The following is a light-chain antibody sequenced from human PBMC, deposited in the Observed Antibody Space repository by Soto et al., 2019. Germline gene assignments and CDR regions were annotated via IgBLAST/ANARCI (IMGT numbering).Light chain of an antibody. Sequence: QSALTQPRSVSGSPGQSVTISCTGTSTDVGGYNYVSWYQQHPGKAPKIMIYDVSKRPSGVPDRFSGSKSGNTASLTISGLQADDEADYYCCSYAGSSNWVFGGGTKLTVL. CDR1: STDVGGYNY. CDR3: CSYAGSSNWV. V-gene: IGLV2-11*01. CDR2: DVS. J-gene: IGLJ3*02.